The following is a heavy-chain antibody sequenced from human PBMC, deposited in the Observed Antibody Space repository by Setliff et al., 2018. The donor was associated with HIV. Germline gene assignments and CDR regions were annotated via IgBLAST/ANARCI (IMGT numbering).Heavy chain of an antibody. D-gene: IGHD5-18*01. Sequence: GGSLRLSCAASGFTFSSYSMNWVRQAPGKGLEWVSSISSSSSYIYYADSVKGRFTISRDNAKNSLYLQMNSLRAEDTAVYYCARDYSYGGSLIYFDYWGQGTLVTVSS. CDR3: ARDYSYGGSLIYFDY. J-gene: IGHJ4*02. CDR1: GFTFSSYS. V-gene: IGHV3-21*01. CDR2: ISSSSSYI.